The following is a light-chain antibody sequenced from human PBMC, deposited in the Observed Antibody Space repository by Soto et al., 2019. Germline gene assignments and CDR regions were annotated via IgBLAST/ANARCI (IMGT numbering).Light chain of an antibody. V-gene: IGLV2-14*01. J-gene: IGLJ1*01. CDR3: SSYISSSTPYV. CDR1: SSDVGGYNY. CDR2: DVS. Sequence: QSALTQPASVSGSPGQSITISCTGTSSDVGGYNYVSWYQQHPGKAPKLMIYDVSNRPSGVSNRFSGSKSGNTASLTISGLQAEDEADYSCSSYISSSTPYVFRTGTKVTV.